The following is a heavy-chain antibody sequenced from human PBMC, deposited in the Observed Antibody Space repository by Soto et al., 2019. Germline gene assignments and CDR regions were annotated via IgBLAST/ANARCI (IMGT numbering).Heavy chain of an antibody. CDR3: AIGQEGVVATR. CDR2: VKDGGHT. V-gene: IGHV4-34*01. D-gene: IGHD5-12*01. Sequence: QVQLQQWGAGLLKPSETLSLNCAVTGGSLRGYYWCWIRQPPGKGLEWIGEVKDGGHTNYSPSLRGGVTIASGVANDQCSLRPGALTAPDTGGYCCAIGQEGVVATRWDQGSVVTVSS. J-gene: IGHJ4*02. CDR1: GGSLRGYY.